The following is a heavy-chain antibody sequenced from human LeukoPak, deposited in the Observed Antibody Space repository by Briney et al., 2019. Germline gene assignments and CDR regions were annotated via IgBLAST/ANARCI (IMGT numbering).Heavy chain of an antibody. CDR2: ISGSGGST. CDR1: GFTFSSYA. D-gene: IGHD3-22*01. CDR3: AKDRASYYYDSSGYPYYFDY. Sequence: PGGSLRLSCAASGFTFSSYAMSWVRQAPGKGLEWVSAISGSGGSTYYADSVKGRFTISRDNSKNTLYLQMNSLRAEDTAVYYCAKDRASYYYDSSGYPYYFDYWGQGTLVTVSS. J-gene: IGHJ4*02. V-gene: IGHV3-23*01.